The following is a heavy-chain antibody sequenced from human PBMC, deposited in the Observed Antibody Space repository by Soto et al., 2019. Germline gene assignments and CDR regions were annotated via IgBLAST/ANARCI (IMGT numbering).Heavy chain of an antibody. CDR3: ARVGEGGYSSGWYEYFDY. CDR2: INAGNGNT. Sequence: ASVKVSCKASGYTFTSYAMHWVRQAPGQRLEWMGWINAGNGNTKYSQKFQGRVTITRDTSASTVYMELSSLRSEDTAVYYCARVGEGGYSSGWYEYFDYWGQGTLVTVSS. J-gene: IGHJ4*02. V-gene: IGHV1-3*01. CDR1: GYTFTSYA. D-gene: IGHD6-19*01.